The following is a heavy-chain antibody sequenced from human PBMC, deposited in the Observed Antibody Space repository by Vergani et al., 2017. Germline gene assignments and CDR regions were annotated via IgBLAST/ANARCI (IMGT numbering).Heavy chain of an antibody. CDR2: INPNSGGT. Sequence: QVQLVQSGAEVKKPGASVKVSCKASGYTFTGYYMHWVRQAPGQGLEWMGWINPNSGGTNYAQKFQGRVTMTRDTSISTASMELSRLRSDDTAVYYCARKVESSSWYKDAFDIWGQGTMVTVSS. CDR1: GYTFTGYY. J-gene: IGHJ3*02. V-gene: IGHV1-2*02. CDR3: ARKVESSSWYKDAFDI. D-gene: IGHD6-13*01.